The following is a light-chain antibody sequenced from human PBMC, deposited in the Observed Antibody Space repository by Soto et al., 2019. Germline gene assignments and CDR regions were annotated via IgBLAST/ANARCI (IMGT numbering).Light chain of an antibody. CDR2: EVT. CDR3: SSYAGSDNPYV. Sequence: SPGQSVTISCTGTSGDVGGYDYVSWYQQHPGKAPKLMIYEVTKRPLGVPDRFSGSKSGNTASLTVSGLQAEDEADYYCSSYAGSDNPYVFGTGTKVTVL. V-gene: IGLV2-8*01. J-gene: IGLJ1*01. CDR1: SGDVGGYDY.